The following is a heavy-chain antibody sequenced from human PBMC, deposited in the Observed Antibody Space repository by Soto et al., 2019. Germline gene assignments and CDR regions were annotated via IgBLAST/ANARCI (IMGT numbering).Heavy chain of an antibody. CDR2: IYPGDSDT. V-gene: IGHV5-51*07. CDR3: ARFQIVVVTAAPVRYYGMDV. Sequence: SGKGRGGKFCRSRRAPVHQKHGKRLEWMGIIYPGDSDTRYSPSFQGQVTISADKSIGTAYLQWSSLKASDTAMYYCARFQIVVVTAAPVRYYGMDVWGQGTTVNVSS. D-gene: IGHD2-2*01. CDR1: GGKFCRSR. J-gene: IGHJ6*02.